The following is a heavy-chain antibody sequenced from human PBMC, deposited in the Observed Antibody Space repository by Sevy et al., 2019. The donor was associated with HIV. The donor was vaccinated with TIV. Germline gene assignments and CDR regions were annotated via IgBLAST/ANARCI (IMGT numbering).Heavy chain of an antibody. CDR2: IYHSGST. CDR3: AREKGYYGSGSSNYYYYYMDV. CDR1: GYSISSGYY. V-gene: IGHV4-38-2*02. J-gene: IGHJ6*03. D-gene: IGHD3-10*01. Sequence: SETLSLTCAVSGYSISSGYYWGWIRQPPWKGVEWIGSIYHSGSTYYNPSLKSRVTISVDTSKNQFSLKLSSVTAADTAVYYCAREKGYYGSGSSNYYYYYMDVWGKGTTVTVSS.